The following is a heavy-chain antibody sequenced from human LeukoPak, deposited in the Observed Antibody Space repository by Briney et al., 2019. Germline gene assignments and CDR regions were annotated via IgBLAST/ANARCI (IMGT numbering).Heavy chain of an antibody. V-gene: IGHV3-9*01. J-gene: IGHJ4*02. CDR3: AKDIGGPNDY. Sequence: GGSLRLSCAASGFTFDDYAMHWVRQAPGKGLEWVSGISWSSGSIGYADSVKGRFTISRDNAKNSLYLQMNSLRAEDTALYYCAKDIGGPNDYWGQGTLVTVSS. CDR2: ISWSSGSI. CDR1: GFTFDDYA.